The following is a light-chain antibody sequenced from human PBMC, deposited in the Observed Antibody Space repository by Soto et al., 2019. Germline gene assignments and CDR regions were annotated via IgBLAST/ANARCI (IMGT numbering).Light chain of an antibody. CDR1: SSDVGGYNY. CDR2: EVT. J-gene: IGLJ1*01. V-gene: IGLV2-8*01. CDR3: CSHAGDNTYV. Sequence: QSVLTQPPSAPGSPGQSVTISCTGTSSDVGGYNYVSWYQQHPGKAPKLMIYEVTKRPSGVPDRFSGSKSGNTASLTVSGLQAEDEADYFCCSHAGDNTYVFGTGTKSPS.